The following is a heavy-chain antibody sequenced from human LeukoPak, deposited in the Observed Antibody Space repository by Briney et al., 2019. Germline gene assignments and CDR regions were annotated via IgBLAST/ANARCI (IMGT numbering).Heavy chain of an antibody. CDR2: INWYGSGA. D-gene: IGHD6-19*01. V-gene: IGHV3-20*04. CDR1: GFTFDDYG. J-gene: IGHJ6*03. CDR3: ARDAGQSLALYYYYYMDV. Sequence: GGSLRLSCGASGFTFDDYGMRWVRQAPGRGVEWVSGINWYGSGAGYADSVKGRFTISRDNAKNFLYLQMNSLKAEDTAVYYCARDAGQSLALYYYYYMDVWGKGTTVTVSS.